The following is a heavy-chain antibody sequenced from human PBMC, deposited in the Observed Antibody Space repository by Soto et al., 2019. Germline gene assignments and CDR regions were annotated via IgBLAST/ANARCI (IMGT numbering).Heavy chain of an antibody. Sequence: LGQSLKISCRTSGYRSTSYGNAWVRQMPGKDLEWMGIIFPSDSDTRYSPSFQGQVTISADRSTSTVFLQWATLEASDTAVYCSAIKDKRGYHSCSDPSCQAPLGAVS. CDR3: AIKDKRGYHSCSDP. J-gene: IGHJ5*02. CDR2: IFPSDSDT. CDR1: GYRSTSYG. V-gene: IGHV5-51*01. D-gene: IGHD5-18*01.